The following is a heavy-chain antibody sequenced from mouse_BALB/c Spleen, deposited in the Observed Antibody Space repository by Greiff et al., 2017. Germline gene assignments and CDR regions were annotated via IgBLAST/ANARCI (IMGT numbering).Heavy chain of an antibody. D-gene: IGHD2-4*01. V-gene: IGHV1-14*01. CDR2: INPYNDGT. CDR1: GYTFTSFV. Sequence: EVQLQQSGPELVKPGASVKMSCKASGYTFTSFVMHWVKQKPGQGLEWIGYINPYNDGTKYNEKFKGNATLTSDKSSSTAYIELSSLTSEDSAVYYCARRGITTGYYFDYWGQGTTLTVSS. CDR3: ARRGITTGYYFDY. J-gene: IGHJ2*01.